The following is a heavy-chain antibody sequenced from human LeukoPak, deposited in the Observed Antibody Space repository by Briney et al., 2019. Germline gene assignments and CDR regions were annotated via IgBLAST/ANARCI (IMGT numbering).Heavy chain of an antibody. V-gene: IGHV1-18*04. J-gene: IGHJ4*02. CDR1: GYTFTSYG. D-gene: IGHD3-10*01. CDR3: ARDPGRITMVRGVFDY. Sequence: ASVKVSCKASGYTFTSYGISWVRQAPGQGLEWMGRISAYNGNTNYAQKLQGRVTMTTDTSTSTAYMELRSLRSDDTAVYYCARDPGRITMVRGVFDYWGQGTLVTVSS. CDR2: ISAYNGNT.